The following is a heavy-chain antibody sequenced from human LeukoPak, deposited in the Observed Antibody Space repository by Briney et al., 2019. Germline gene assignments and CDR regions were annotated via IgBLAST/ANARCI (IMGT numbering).Heavy chain of an antibody. CDR3: ARGAVVVVPAATWFDP. Sequence: ASVKVSCKASGYTFTDYYVHWVRQAPGQGLEWMGRINPDSAGTDYAQSFQGRVTMTRDTSIGTAYMELSRLTSDDTAVYYCARGAVVVVPAATWFDPWGQGTLVTVSS. CDR1: GYTFTDYY. V-gene: IGHV1-2*06. CDR2: INPDSAGT. D-gene: IGHD2-2*01. J-gene: IGHJ5*02.